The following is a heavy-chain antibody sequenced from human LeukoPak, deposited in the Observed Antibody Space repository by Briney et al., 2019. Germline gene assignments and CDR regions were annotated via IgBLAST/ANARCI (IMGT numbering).Heavy chain of an antibody. CDR1: GASFSDYY. CDR2: INHSGRT. J-gene: IGHJ5*02. Sequence: SETLSLTCAVYGASFSDYYWSWIRQPPGKVLEWIGEINHSGRTNYNPSPKSRVTISLDTPKNQFSLKLSSVTAADTAVYYCARGQSLGSYNWFDPWGQGTLVTVSS. D-gene: IGHD6-19*01. V-gene: IGHV4-34*01. CDR3: ARGQSLGSYNWFDP.